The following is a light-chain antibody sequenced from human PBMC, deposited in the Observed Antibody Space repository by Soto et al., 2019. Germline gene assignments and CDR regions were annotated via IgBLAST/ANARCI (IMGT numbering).Light chain of an antibody. V-gene: IGKV1-9*01. J-gene: IGKJ5*01. CDR3: QQLNSYPFT. Sequence: DIQLTQSPSFLSASVGDRVTITCRASQGISSHLAWYQQKPGKAPKLLTYAASTLQSGVPSRFSGSGSGTEFTLTISSLQPEDFATYYCQQLNSYPFTFGQGTRLEIK. CDR2: AAS. CDR1: QGISSH.